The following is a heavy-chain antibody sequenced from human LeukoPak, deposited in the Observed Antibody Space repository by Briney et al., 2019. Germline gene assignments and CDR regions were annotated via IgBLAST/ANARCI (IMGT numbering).Heavy chain of an antibody. CDR3: ARVGRIQLWLDLSFDY. D-gene: IGHD5-18*01. CDR2: INPNSGGT. CDR1: GYTFTGYY. J-gene: IGHJ4*02. V-gene: IGHV1-2*02. Sequence: GASVKVSCKASGYTFTGYYMHWVRQAPGQGLEWMGWINPNSGGTNYAQKFQGRVTMTRDTSISTAYMELSRLRSDDTAVYYCARVGRIQLWLDLSFDYWGQGTLVTVSP.